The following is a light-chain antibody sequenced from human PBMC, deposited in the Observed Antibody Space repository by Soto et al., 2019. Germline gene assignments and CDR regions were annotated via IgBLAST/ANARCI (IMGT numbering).Light chain of an antibody. CDR1: QSVRNW. V-gene: IGKV1-8*01. CDR3: QQYYSFPWT. Sequence: IQMTQSPSTLFASVGDRVTITCRASQSVRNWLAWYQQKPGKAPELLIYAASTLQSGVPSRFSGSGSGTDFTLTISCLQSEDFATYYCQQYYSFPWTFGQGTKVDI. J-gene: IGKJ1*01. CDR2: AAS.